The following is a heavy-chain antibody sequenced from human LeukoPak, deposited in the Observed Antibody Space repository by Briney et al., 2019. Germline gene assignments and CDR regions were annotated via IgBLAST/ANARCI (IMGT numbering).Heavy chain of an antibody. CDR1: GFTFSHYW. CDR2: IKQDGSEQ. CDR3: AKDPYSSSWTHYFDY. J-gene: IGHJ4*02. D-gene: IGHD6-13*01. V-gene: IGHV3-7*01. Sequence: GGSLRLSCAASGFTFSHYWMTWVRQAPGKGLEWVANIKQDGSEQYYVDSVKGRFTISRDNAKNSLYLQMNSLRVEDTAVYYCAKDPYSSSWTHYFDYWGQGTLVTVSS.